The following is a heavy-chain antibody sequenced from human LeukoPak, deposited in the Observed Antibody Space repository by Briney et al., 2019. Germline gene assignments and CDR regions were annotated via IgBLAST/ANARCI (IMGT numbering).Heavy chain of an antibody. J-gene: IGHJ4*02. Sequence: ASVKVSCKASGYTFTSYDINGVRQATGQGLEWMVWMNPNSGNTGYAQKFQGRVTMTRNSSISTAYMELSSLRSEDTAVHYCATSYGDYATNDYWGQGTLVTVSS. CDR2: MNPNSGNT. V-gene: IGHV1-8*01. D-gene: IGHD4-17*01. CDR1: GYTFTSYD. CDR3: ATSYGDYATNDY.